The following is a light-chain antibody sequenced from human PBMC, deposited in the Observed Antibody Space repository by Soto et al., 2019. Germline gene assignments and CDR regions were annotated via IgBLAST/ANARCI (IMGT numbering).Light chain of an antibody. V-gene: IGKV3-11*01. CDR2: DAS. J-gene: IGKJ1*01. CDR1: QSVGNN. CDR3: QQYNNWPAWT. Sequence: EIVLTQSPATLSLSPGERATLSCRASQSVGNNLAWYQQKPGQAPGLLIYDASNRAAGVPARFSGSGSGTDFTLTISSLQSEDFAVYYCQQYNNWPAWTFGQGTKVDIK.